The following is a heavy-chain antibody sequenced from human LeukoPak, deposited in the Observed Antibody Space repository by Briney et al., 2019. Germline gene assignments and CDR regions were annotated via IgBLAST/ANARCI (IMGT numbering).Heavy chain of an antibody. V-gene: IGHV3-9*03. CDR3: AKDWSRYSSGVENWFDP. J-gene: IGHJ5*02. CDR1: GFTFDDYA. D-gene: IGHD6-19*01. Sequence: GGSLRLSCAASGFTFDDYAMHWVRQAPRKGLEWASGISWNSGSIGYADSVKGRFTISRDNAKNSLYLQMNSLRAEDMALYYCAKDWSRYSSGVENWFDPWGQGTLVTVSS. CDR2: ISWNSGSI.